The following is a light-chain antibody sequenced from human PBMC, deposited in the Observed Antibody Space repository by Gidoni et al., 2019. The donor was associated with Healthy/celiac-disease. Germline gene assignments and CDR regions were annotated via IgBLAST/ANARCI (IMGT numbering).Light chain of an antibody. CDR3: QQSYSTPMYT. Sequence: SSLSASVGDSVTITSRARQSISSYLNWYQQKPGKAPKPLIYAASSLQSGVPSRFSGSGSGTADTLTISSLQHEDFVTYYCQQSYSTPMYTFGQGTKLEIK. CDR1: QSISSY. CDR2: AAS. J-gene: IGKJ2*01. V-gene: IGKV1-39*01.